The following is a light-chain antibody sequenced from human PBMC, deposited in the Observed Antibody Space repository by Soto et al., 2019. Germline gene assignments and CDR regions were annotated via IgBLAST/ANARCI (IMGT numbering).Light chain of an antibody. V-gene: IGKV3-20*01. CDR3: QQYGRPPKT. CDR2: DSS. CDR1: QSISSSRY. Sequence: EIVLTRSPGTLSLSPGEIGTLSCMASQSISSSRYVAWYQQKPGQAPRLLIYDSSIRATGIPDRFSGSGSGTDFTLTISRLEPEDFAVYFCQQYGRPPKTFGLGTKVDIK. J-gene: IGKJ1*01.